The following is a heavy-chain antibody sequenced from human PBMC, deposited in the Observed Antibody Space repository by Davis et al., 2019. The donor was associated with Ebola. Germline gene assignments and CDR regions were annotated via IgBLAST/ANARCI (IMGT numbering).Heavy chain of an antibody. Sequence: KVSCKGSGYSFTSYWIGWVRQMPGKGLEWMGIIYPGDSDTRYSPSFQGQVTISADKSISTAYLQWSSLKPSDTAMYYCARRGDCSSTSCYAFDIWGQGTMVTVSS. V-gene: IGHV5-51*01. CDR2: IYPGDSDT. D-gene: IGHD2-2*01. CDR3: ARRGDCSSTSCYAFDI. J-gene: IGHJ3*02. CDR1: GYSFTSYW.